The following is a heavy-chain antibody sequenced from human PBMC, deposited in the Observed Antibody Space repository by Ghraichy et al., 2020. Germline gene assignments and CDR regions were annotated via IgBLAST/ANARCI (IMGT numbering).Heavy chain of an antibody. CDR3: ASEGSTYCGGDCPVDY. Sequence: GESLNISCAASGFTFSSYAMHWVRQAPGKGLEWVAVISYDGSNKYYADSVKGRFTISRDNSKNTLYLQMNSLRAEDTAVYYCASEGSTYCGGDCPVDYWGQGTLVTVSS. CDR1: GFTFSSYA. J-gene: IGHJ4*02. V-gene: IGHV3-30-3*01. D-gene: IGHD2-21*02. CDR2: ISYDGSNK.